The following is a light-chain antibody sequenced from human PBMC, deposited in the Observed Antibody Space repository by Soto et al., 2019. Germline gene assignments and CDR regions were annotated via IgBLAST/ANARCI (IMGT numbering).Light chain of an antibody. CDR3: QQSYSTPWT. CDR1: QSISSW. J-gene: IGKJ1*01. Sequence: DIQMTQSPSTLSASVGDRFTITFRASQSISSWLAWYQQKPGKAPVLLIYDASTLQGGVPSRFSGTGSGTEFTLTISSLQPEDFATYYCQQSYSTPWTFGQGTKVDI. CDR2: DAS. V-gene: IGKV1-5*01.